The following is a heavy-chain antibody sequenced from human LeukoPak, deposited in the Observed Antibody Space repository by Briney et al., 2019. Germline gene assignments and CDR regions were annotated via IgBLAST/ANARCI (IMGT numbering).Heavy chain of an antibody. CDR3: ARDIDEGAMDY. V-gene: IGHV3-48*01. J-gene: IGHJ4*02. CDR2: ISGSSSTI. CDR1: GFTFSSYR. D-gene: IGHD1-26*01. Sequence: GGSLRLSCAASGFTFSSYRMNWVRQAPGKGLEWVSYISGSSSTIYYADSVEGRFTISRDNSKNTLYLQMNSLRAEDTAVYYCARDIDEGAMDYWGQGTLVTVSS.